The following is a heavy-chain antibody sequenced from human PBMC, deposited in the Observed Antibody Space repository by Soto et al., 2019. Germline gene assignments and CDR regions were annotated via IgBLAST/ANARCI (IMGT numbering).Heavy chain of an antibody. D-gene: IGHD1-26*01. CDR3: ARGWETVGATTAFAY. J-gene: IGHJ4*02. CDR2: INPIFGTA. CDR1: GGTFSKYA. Sequence: QVQLVQSGAEVKKPGSSVKVSCQASGGTFSKYAINWVRQAPGRGLEWVGGINPIFGTAAYAQNFQDRVTITAEKSTTTAYMEVSSLRSDDTAVYYCARGWETVGATTAFAYWGQGTLVTVSS. V-gene: IGHV1-69*06.